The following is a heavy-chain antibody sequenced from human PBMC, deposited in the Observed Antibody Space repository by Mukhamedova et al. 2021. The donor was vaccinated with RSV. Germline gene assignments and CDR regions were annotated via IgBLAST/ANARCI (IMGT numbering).Heavy chain of an antibody. CDR2: ISGSGGAT. CDR3: AKEPDSWPPLNWFVP. D-gene: IGHD6-13*01. V-gene: IGHV3-23*01. Sequence: VSVISGSGGATYFADSVKGRFTISRDNSKNTVNLQMNSLRVEDTAVYYCAKEPDSWPPLNWFVPCAQGTLLTFSS. J-gene: IGHJ5*02.